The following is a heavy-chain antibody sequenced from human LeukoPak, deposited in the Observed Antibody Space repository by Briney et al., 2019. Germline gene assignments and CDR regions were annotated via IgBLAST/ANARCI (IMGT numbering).Heavy chain of an antibody. CDR3: ARVDCSSTSCYQSHYYYYYAMDV. V-gene: IGHV1-2*02. Sequence: GASVKVSCKASGYTFTGYYMHWVRQAPGQGLEWMGWINPNSGGTNYAQKFQGRVTMTRDTSISTAYMGLSRLRSDDTAVYYCARVDCSSTSCYQSHYYYYYAMDVWGQGTTVTVSS. D-gene: IGHD2-2*01. J-gene: IGHJ6*02. CDR1: GYTFTGYY. CDR2: INPNSGGT.